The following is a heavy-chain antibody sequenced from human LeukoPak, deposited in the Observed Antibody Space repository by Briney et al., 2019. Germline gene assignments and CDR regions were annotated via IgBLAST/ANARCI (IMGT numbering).Heavy chain of an antibody. CDR1: GFTFSDYG. V-gene: IGHV3-33*01. CDR3: ARGAGGITDFEY. J-gene: IGHJ1*01. CDR2: IWYDGSNE. D-gene: IGHD6-13*01. Sequence: GGSLRLSCAASGFTFSDYGMHWVRQAPGKGLEWVAVIWYDGSNEYYADAVKGRFTISRDNSKDTLYLQMNSLRAEDTAVYYCARGAGGITDFEYWGQGTLVTVSS.